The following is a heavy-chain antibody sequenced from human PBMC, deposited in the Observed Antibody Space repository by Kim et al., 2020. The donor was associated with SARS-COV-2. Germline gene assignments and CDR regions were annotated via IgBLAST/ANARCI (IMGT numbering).Heavy chain of an antibody. J-gene: IGHJ3*01. CDR2: ISNYNGNT. D-gene: IGHD4-17*01. V-gene: IGHV1-18*04. Sequence: ASVKVSCKTSGYTFTSYGFSWVRQAPGQGLEWMGWISNYNGNTNYAQKFQDRVTLTVDTSTSMGYMELRGLTSEDTAVYYCARDGYDYSEYLNALDSWGPGTVVTVSS. CDR1: GYTFTSYG. CDR3: ARDGYDYSEYLNALDS.